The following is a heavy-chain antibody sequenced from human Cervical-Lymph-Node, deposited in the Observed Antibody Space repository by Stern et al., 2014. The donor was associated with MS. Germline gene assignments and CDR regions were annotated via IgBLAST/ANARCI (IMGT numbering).Heavy chain of an antibody. J-gene: IGHJ4*02. CDR3: ASAYSSSHYYFDY. D-gene: IGHD6-13*01. CDR1: GFRFSRYA. V-gene: IGHV3-33*01. Sequence: VQLVESGGGVVQPGRSLRLSCAASGFRFSRYAMHWFRQAPGKGLEWVALIWYDGSNPYYADSVTGRFTISRDNFKNTLYLQMNSLRAEDTAVYYCASAYSSSHYYFDYWGQGTLVTVSS. CDR2: IWYDGSNP.